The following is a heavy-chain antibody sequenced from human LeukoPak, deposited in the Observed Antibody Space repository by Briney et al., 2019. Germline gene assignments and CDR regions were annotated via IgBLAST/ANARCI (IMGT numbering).Heavy chain of an antibody. CDR1: GFTFSSYA. J-gene: IGHJ6*02. D-gene: IGHD2-8*01. V-gene: IGHV3-30-3*01. CDR3: ARVMYAATPYYCYYGMDV. Sequence: GRSLRLSCAASGFTFSSYAMHWARQAPGKGLEWVAVLSYDGSNKYHADSVKGRFTISRDNSKNTLYLQMNSLRAEDTAVYYCARVMYAATPYYCYYGMDVWGQGTTVTVSS. CDR2: LSYDGSNK.